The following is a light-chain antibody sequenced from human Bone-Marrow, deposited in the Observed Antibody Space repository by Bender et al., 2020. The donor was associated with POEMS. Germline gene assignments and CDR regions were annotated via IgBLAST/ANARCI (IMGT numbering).Light chain of an antibody. J-gene: IGLJ2*01. V-gene: IGLV2-23*01. CDR2: EGA. CDR3: SSVTNSVL. Sequence: QSALTQPASVSASPRQSITISCTGTSSDVGIYSRVSWYQQLPGNAPKLIIYEGAKRPSGVSSRFSASWSGNTTSLTISGLQPEDDGIYYCSSVTNSVLFGGGTKLTVL. CDR1: SSDVGIYSR.